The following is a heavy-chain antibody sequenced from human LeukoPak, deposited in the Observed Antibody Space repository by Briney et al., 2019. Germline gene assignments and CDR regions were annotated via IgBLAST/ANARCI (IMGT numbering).Heavy chain of an antibody. CDR2: IYYSGST. CDR1: GGSISSYY. CDR3: ARNYDFWSGFDY. J-gene: IGHJ4*02. V-gene: IGHV4-59*01. Sequence: SETLSLTCTVSGGSISSYYWSWIRQPPGKGLEWIGYIYYSGSTDYNPSLKSRVTISVDTSKNQFSLKLSSVTAADTAVYYCARNYDFWSGFDYWGQGTLVTVSS. D-gene: IGHD3-3*01.